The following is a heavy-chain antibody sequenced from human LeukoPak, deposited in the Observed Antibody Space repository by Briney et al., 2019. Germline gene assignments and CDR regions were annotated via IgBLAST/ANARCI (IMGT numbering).Heavy chain of an antibody. CDR3: ARGGYGANDDAFDI. V-gene: IGHV3-48*02. J-gene: IGHJ3*02. Sequence: PGGSLRLSCAASGFSFSTYWMNWVRQAPGKGLEWVSYISSSTNTIYYADSVKGRFTISRDNAKNSLFLQMNSLRDEDTAVYYCARGGYGANDDAFDIWGQGTMVTVSS. CDR1: GFSFSTYW. CDR2: ISSSTNTI. D-gene: IGHD4-23*01.